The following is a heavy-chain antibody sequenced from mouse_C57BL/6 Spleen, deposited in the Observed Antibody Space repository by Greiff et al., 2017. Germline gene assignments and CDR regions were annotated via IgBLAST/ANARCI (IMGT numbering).Heavy chain of an antibody. V-gene: IGHV1-26*01. CDR3: ARMRPLYAMDY. Sequence: EVQLQQSGPELVKPGASVKISCKASGYTFTDYYMNWVKQSHGKSLEWIGDINPNNGGTSYNQKFKGKATLTVDKSSSTAYMELRSLTSEDSAVYYCARMRPLYAMDYWCQGTSVTVSS. J-gene: IGHJ4*01. D-gene: IGHD3-3*01. CDR2: INPNNGGT. CDR1: GYTFTDYY.